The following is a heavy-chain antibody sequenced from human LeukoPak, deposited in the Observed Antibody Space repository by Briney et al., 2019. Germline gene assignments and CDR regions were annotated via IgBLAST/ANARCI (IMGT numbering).Heavy chain of an antibody. CDR2: ISSNGGST. D-gene: IGHD6-13*01. CDR1: GFTFSSYA. V-gene: IGHV3-64D*06. Sequence: GGSLRLSCAASGFTFSSYAMHWVRQAPGKGLEYVSAISSNGGSTYYADSVKGRFTISRDNSKNTLYLQMSSLRAEDTAVYYCVKGHYSSSWFDYFDYWGQGTLVTVSS. CDR3: VKGHYSSSWFDYFDY. J-gene: IGHJ4*02.